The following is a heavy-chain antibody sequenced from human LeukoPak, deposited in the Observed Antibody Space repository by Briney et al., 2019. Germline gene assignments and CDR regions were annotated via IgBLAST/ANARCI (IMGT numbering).Heavy chain of an antibody. V-gene: IGHV1-69*13. CDR3: ARERDSYNSDY. D-gene: IGHD5-24*01. CDR1: GGTFRSYA. Sequence: SVKVSFKASGGTFRSYAISWVRQAPGQGLECMGVIIPMFGKPSYAQKFQGRVTITADESTSTAYMELSSLRSDDTAVYYCARERDSYNSDYWGQGTLVTVSS. J-gene: IGHJ4*02. CDR2: IIPMFGKP.